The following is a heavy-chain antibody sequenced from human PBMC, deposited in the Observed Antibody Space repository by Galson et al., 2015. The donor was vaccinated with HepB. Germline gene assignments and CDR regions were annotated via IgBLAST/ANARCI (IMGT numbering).Heavy chain of an antibody. Sequence: SVKVSCKASGYTFNTYAMNWVRQAPGQGLEWMGWININTGSPTYAQGFTGRFVFSLDTSVSTAYLQISSLKAEDTAVYYCARDRGSGSHFFDYWGQGTLVTVSS. V-gene: IGHV7-4-1*02. D-gene: IGHD2-15*01. CDR1: GYTFNTYA. J-gene: IGHJ4*02. CDR3: ARDRGSGSHFFDY. CDR2: ININTGSP.